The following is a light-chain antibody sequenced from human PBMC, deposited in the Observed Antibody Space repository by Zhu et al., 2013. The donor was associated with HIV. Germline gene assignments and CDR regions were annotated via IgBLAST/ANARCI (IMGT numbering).Light chain of an antibody. CDR2: GAS. CDR1: QSIGNN. CDR3: QQYDKWPPVT. J-gene: IGKJ5*01. V-gene: IGKV3-15*01. Sequence: LMTQSPDTLSVSPGDRATLSCRASQSIGNNLAWHHQRPGQSPRLLIYGASTRAAGVPARFRGSGSGTDFILTITGLQSEDFGIYYCQQYDKWPPVTFGQGTRLQIK.